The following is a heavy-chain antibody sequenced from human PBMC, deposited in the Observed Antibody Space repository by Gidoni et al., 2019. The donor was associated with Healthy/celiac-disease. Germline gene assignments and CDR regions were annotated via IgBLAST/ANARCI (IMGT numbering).Heavy chain of an antibody. Sequence: QVQLVESGGGVVKPGRSRRLSCAAYGFTFSSYGMHWVRQAPGRGLEWVAVISYDGSTKYYADSVKGRFTISRDNSKNTLYLQMNSLRAEDTAVYYCAKGGDYYDSSGSFDYWGQGTLVTVSS. J-gene: IGHJ4*02. V-gene: IGHV3-30*18. CDR2: ISYDGSTK. D-gene: IGHD3-22*01. CDR3: AKGGDYYDSSGSFDY. CDR1: GFTFSSYG.